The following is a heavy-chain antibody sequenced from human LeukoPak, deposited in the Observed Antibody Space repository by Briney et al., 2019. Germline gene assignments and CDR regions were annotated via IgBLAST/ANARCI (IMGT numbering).Heavy chain of an antibody. V-gene: IGHV4-39*07. D-gene: IGHD2-21*02. Sequence: SETLSLTCTVSGGSIRSSYYYWGWIRQPPGKGLEWIGSIYDSGSTYYNPSLKSRVTISVDTSKNQFSLKLSSVTAADTAVYYCARGPPYIVVVTGIGFFDSWGQGTLVTVPS. CDR1: GGSIRSSYYY. J-gene: IGHJ4*02. CDR3: ARGPPYIVVVTGIGFFDS. CDR2: IYDSGST.